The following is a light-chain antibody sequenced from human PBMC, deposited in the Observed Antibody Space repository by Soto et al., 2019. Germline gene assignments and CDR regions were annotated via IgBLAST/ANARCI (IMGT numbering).Light chain of an antibody. V-gene: IGKV3-20*01. CDR3: QQYGSSPLT. CDR1: QSVSSSY. Sequence: EIVLTQSPCTLSLSPGERATLSCRASQSVSSSYLAWYQQKPGQAPRLLTYGASSRATGIPDRFSGSGSGTGFTLTISRLEPEDFAVYYCQQYGSSPLTFGGGTKVDIK. J-gene: IGKJ4*01. CDR2: GAS.